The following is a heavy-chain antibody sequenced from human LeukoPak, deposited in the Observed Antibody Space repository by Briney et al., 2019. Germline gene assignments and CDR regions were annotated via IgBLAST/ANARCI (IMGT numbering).Heavy chain of an antibody. CDR3: LLQMTYGELSDPDF. D-gene: IGHD3-16*02. CDR2: SGTRSGTK. V-gene: IGHV3-21*01. CDR1: GFTLSSLA. Sequence: QTGGSLRLSCAASGFTLSSLAMHWVRQAPGKGLEWVSSSGTRSGTKYYADSVMGRFTISRDSAMNSVSLQINSLRAKDTAVYYCLLQMTYGELSDPDFRGQGTLVTVSS. J-gene: IGHJ4*02.